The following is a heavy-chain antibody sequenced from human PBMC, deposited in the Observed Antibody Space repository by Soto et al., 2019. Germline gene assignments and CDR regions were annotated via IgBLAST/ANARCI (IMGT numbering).Heavy chain of an antibody. J-gene: IGHJ3*02. D-gene: IGHD3-9*01. CDR1: GGTFSSYA. CDR3: ARDRRDGSNLNAFDI. Sequence: SVKVSCKASGGTFSSYAISWVRQAPGQGLEWMGGINPIFGTANYAQKFQGRVTITADESTSTAYMELSSLRSEDTAVYYCARDRRDGSNLNAFDIWGXGTMVNVSS. CDR2: INPIFGTA. V-gene: IGHV1-69*13.